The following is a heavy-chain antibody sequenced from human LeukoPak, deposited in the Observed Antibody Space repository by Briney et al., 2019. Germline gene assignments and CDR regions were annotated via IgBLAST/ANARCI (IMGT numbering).Heavy chain of an antibody. V-gene: IGHV3-66*01. CDR2: IYSGGST. Sequence: GGSLRLSCEVSGLTFSNAWMSWVRQAPGKGLEWVSVIYSGGSTYYADSVKGRFTISRDNSKNTLYLQMNSLRAEDTAVYYCARDLDSSSFGGYYGMDVWGQGTTVTVSS. CDR3: ARDLDSSSFGGYYGMDV. J-gene: IGHJ6*02. CDR1: GLTFSNAW. D-gene: IGHD6-6*01.